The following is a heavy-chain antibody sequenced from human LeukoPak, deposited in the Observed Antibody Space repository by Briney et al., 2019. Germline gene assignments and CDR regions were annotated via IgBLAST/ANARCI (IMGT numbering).Heavy chain of an antibody. CDR2: INPNRGGT. V-gene: IGHV1-2*06. J-gene: IGHJ4*02. Sequence: ASVKVSCKASGYTFTGYYMHWVRQAPGQGLEWMGRINPNRGGTNYAQKFQGRVTMTRDTSISTAYMELSRLRSDDTAVYYCARVPDPGIVVVPAAIRGFDYWGQGTLVTVSS. CDR3: ARVPDPGIVVVPAAIRGFDY. D-gene: IGHD2-2*02. CDR1: GYTFTGYY.